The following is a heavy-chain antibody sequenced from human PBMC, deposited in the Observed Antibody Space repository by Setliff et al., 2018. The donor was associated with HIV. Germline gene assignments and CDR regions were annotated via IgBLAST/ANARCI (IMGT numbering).Heavy chain of an antibody. CDR3: AKEGTYRGYSYGYSYYLDY. CDR2: IKQDGHNK. Sequence: PGGSLRLSCAGSGFTFSSFWMAWVRQAPGKGLEWVASIKQDGHNKYYVDPVKGRFTISRDNSKKILYLQMNSLRDEDTAVYYCAKEGTYRGYSYGYSYYLDYWGQGTLVTVSS. CDR1: GFTFSSFW. J-gene: IGHJ4*02. D-gene: IGHD5-18*01. V-gene: IGHV3-7*01.